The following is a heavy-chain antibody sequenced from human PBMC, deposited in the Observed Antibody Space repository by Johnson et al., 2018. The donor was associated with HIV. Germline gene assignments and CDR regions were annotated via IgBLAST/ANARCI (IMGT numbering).Heavy chain of an antibody. Sequence: VQLVESGGGVVRPGGSLRLSCAASGFTFSSYDMHWVRQATGKGLEWVSVINTAGDTHYPGSVKGRFTISRENAKNSLYLQMNSLRAGDTAGYYCTRVARGDRSGYDRGDAVDIWGQGTMVTVSS. CDR3: TRVARGDRSGYDRGDAVDI. CDR1: GFTFSSYD. J-gene: IGHJ3*02. V-gene: IGHV3-13*01. D-gene: IGHD3-22*01. CDR2: INTAGDT.